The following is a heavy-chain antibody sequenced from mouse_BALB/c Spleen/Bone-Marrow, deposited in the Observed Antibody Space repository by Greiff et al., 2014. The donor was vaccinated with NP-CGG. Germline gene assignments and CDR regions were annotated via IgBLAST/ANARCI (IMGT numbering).Heavy chain of an antibody. D-gene: IGHD1-1*01. CDR1: EFSLTSYG. Sequence: VKLMESGPGLVAPSQSLSITCTVSEFSLTSYGVHWVRQPPGKGLEWLGVIWAGGSTNYNSALMSRLSISKDNSKSQVFLKMNSLQTDDTAMYYCTRGGSSRARFAYWGQGTLVTVSA. J-gene: IGHJ3*01. CDR2: IWAGGST. CDR3: TRGGSSRARFAY. V-gene: IGHV2-9*02.